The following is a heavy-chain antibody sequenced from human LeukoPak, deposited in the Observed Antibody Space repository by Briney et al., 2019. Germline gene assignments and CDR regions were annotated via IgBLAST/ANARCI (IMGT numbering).Heavy chain of an antibody. CDR3: ARDVGYCSSTSCWNWFDP. V-gene: IGHV3-74*01. CDR2: INSDGSWT. J-gene: IGHJ5*02. CDR1: GNYW. Sequence: PGGSLRLSCAASGNYWMHWVRQAPGKGLVWGSHINSDGSWTSYADSVKGRFTISKDNAKNTVYLQMNSLRAEDTAVYYCARDVGYCSSTSCWNWFDPWGQGTLVTVSS. D-gene: IGHD2-2*03.